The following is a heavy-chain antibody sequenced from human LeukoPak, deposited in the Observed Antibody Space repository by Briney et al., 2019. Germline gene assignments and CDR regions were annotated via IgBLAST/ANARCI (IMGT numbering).Heavy chain of an antibody. V-gene: IGHV1-2*02. Sequence: ASVKVSCKASGYTFTDYYMHWVRQAPGQGLEWMGWINPNSGGTNYAQKFQGRVTMTRDTSISTAYMELSRLRSDDTAVYYCARGGESGSYIFDYWGQGTLVTVSS. D-gene: IGHD1-26*01. CDR2: INPNSGGT. CDR1: GYTFTDYY. J-gene: IGHJ4*02. CDR3: ARGGESGSYIFDY.